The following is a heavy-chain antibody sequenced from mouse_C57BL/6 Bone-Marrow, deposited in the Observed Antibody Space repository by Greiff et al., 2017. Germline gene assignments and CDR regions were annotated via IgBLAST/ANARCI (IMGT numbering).Heavy chain of an antibody. CDR1: GYSFTDYN. D-gene: IGHD2-12*01. CDR3: ARTDSYYLHLVDY. Sequence: VQLKQPGPELVKPGASVKISCKASGYSFTDYNMNWVKQSNGKSLEWIGVINPNYGTTSYNQKFKGKATLTVDPSSSPAYMQLISLTSEDSAVYSGARTDSYYLHLVDYWGQGTMVTVSA. V-gene: IGHV1-39*01. J-gene: IGHJ3*01. CDR2: INPNYGTT.